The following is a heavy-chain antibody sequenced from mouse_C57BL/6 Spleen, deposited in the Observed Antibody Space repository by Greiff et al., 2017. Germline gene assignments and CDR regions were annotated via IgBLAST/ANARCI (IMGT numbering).Heavy chain of an antibody. J-gene: IGHJ4*01. V-gene: IGHV1-69*01. D-gene: IGHD2-2*01. Sequence: QVHVKQPGAELVMPGASVKLSCKASGYTFTSYWMHWVKQRPGQGLEWIGEIDPSDSYTNYNQKFKGKSTLTVDKSSSTAYMQLSSLTSEDSAVYYCARSLGYDEGYAMDYWGQGTSVTVSS. CDR1: GYTFTSYW. CDR2: IDPSDSYT. CDR3: ARSLGYDEGYAMDY.